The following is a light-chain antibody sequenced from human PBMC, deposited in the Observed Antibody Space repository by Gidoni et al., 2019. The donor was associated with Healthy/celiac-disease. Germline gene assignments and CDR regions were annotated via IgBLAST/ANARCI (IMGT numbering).Light chain of an antibody. CDR2: GNS. CDR1: SSNIGAGYD. Sequence: QSVLTPPPSVSGAPGQGVTISCTGSSSNIGAGYDVHWYQQLPGTAPKLLIYGNSNRPSGVPDRFSGSKSGTSASLAITGLQAEDEADYYCQSYDSSLVGVFGGGTKLTVL. CDR3: QSYDSSLVGV. J-gene: IGLJ2*01. V-gene: IGLV1-40*01.